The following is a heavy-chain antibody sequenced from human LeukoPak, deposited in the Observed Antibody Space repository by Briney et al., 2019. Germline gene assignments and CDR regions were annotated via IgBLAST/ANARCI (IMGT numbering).Heavy chain of an antibody. CDR1: GYTFTGYY. V-gene: IGHV1-2*02. Sequence: ASVKVSCKASGYTFTGYYIHWVRQAPGQGLEWMGWIHSNSGGTNHEEKFQGRVTMTRDTSISTAYMELSRLRSDDTAVYYCARVYRWLHPNDAFDIWGQGTMVTVSS. D-gene: IGHD5-12*01. CDR3: ARVYRWLHPNDAFDI. J-gene: IGHJ3*02. CDR2: IHSNSGGT.